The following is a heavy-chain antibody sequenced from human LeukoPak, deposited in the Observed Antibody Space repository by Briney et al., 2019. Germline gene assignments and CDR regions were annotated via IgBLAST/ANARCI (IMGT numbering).Heavy chain of an antibody. V-gene: IGHV3-43D*04. CDR1: GFTFDDYA. CDR3: AKDRELGYCSSTSCYTGFDY. CDR2: ISWDGGST. Sequence: GGSLRLSCAASGFTFDDYAMHWVRQAPGKGLEWVSLISWDGGSTYYADSVKGRFTISRDNSKSSLYLQMNSLRAEDTALYYCAKDRELGYCSSTSCYTGFDYWGQGTLVTVSS. J-gene: IGHJ4*02. D-gene: IGHD2-2*02.